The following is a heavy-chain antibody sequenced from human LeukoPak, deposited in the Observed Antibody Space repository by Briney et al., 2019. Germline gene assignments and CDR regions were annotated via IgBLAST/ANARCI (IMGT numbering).Heavy chain of an antibody. V-gene: IGHV3-30*03. CDR3: ARAQYCSSTSCYRYYYYMDV. CDR1: GFTFSSYG. CDR2: ISYDGSNK. J-gene: IGHJ6*03. D-gene: IGHD2-2*01. Sequence: PGRSLRLSCAASGFTFSSYGMHWVRQAPGKGLEWVAVISYDGSNKYYADSVKGRFTISRDNSKNTLYLQMYSLRAEDTAVYYCARAQYCSSTSCYRYYYYMDVWGKGTTVTVSS.